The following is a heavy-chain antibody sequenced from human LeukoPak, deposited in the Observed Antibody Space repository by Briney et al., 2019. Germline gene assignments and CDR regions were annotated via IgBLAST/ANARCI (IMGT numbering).Heavy chain of an antibody. J-gene: IGHJ4*02. CDR1: GFTFSSYA. Sequence: GGSLRLSCAASGFTFSSYAMHWVRQAPGKGLEWVAVISYDGSNKYYADSVKGRFTISRDNSKNTLYLQMNSLRAEDTAVYYCAREGVDTAMGNGGYFDYWGQGTLVTVSS. CDR3: AREGVDTAMGNGGYFDY. D-gene: IGHD5-18*01. V-gene: IGHV3-30-3*01. CDR2: ISYDGSNK.